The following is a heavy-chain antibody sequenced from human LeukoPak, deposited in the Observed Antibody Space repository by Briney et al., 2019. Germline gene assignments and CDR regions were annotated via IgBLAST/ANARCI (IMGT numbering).Heavy chain of an antibody. Sequence: GGSLRLSCAASGFTFSSYGMHWVRQAPGKGLEWVAVIWYDGSNKYYADSVKGRFTISRDNSKNTLYLQMNSLRAEDTAVYYCARDRVAAATSFIFWFDPWGQGTLVTVSS. CDR3: ARDRVAAATSFIFWFDP. V-gene: IGHV3-33*01. D-gene: IGHD2-2*01. CDR1: GFTFSSYG. J-gene: IGHJ5*02. CDR2: IWYDGSNK.